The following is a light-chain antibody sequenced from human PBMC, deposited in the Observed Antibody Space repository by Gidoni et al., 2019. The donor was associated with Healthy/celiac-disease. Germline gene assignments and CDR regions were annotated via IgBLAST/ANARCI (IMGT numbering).Light chain of an antibody. CDR3: QQYNSYSGA. CDR1: QSISSW. Sequence: LFPSTLSASVGDRVTITCRASQSISSWLAWYQQKPGKAPKLLIYKASSLESGVPSRFSGSGSGTEFTLTISSLQPDDFATYYCQQYNSYSGAFGQGTKVEIK. CDR2: KAS. V-gene: IGKV1-5*03. J-gene: IGKJ1*01.